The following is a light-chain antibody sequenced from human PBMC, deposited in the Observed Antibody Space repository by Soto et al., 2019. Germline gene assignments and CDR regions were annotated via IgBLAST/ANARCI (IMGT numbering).Light chain of an antibody. Sequence: SYELTQPPSMSVAPGKTARVTCGGSNIGSKAVHWYQQKPGQAPVLVIYYDSDRPSGIPERFSGSNSGNTATLTISRVEAGDEADYYCQVWDSNSDHQVFGGGTKLTVL. CDR1: NIGSKA. CDR3: QVWDSNSDHQV. CDR2: YDS. J-gene: IGLJ2*01. V-gene: IGLV3-21*04.